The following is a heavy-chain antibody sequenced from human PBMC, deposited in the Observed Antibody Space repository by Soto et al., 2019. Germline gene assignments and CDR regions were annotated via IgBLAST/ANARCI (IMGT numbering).Heavy chain of an antibody. CDR1: GGTFSSYA. D-gene: IGHD3-3*01. Sequence: SVKVSCKASGGTFSSYAISWVRQAPGQGLEWMGGIIPIFGAANYAQKFQGRVTITADESTSTAYMELSSLRSEDTAVYYCARAADYDFWSGYYTDYYYGMDVWGQGTTVTVSS. CDR2: IIPIFGAA. V-gene: IGHV1-69*13. CDR3: ARAADYDFWSGYYTDYYYGMDV. J-gene: IGHJ6*02.